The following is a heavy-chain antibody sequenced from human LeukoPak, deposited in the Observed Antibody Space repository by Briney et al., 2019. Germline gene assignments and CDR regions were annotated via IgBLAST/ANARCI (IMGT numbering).Heavy chain of an antibody. CDR2: IIPIFGTA. J-gene: IGHJ4*02. CDR1: GYTFTGYY. CDR3: ASYGSGSYPDY. D-gene: IGHD3-10*01. Sequence: GASVKVSCKASGYTFTGYYMHWVRQAPGQGLEWMGGIIPIFGTANYAQKFQGRVTITADESTSTAYMELSSLRSEDTAVYYCASYGSGSYPDYWGQGTLVTVSS. V-gene: IGHV1-69*13.